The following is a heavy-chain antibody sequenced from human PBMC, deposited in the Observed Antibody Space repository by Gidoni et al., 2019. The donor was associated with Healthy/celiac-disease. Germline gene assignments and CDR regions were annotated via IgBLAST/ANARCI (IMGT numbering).Heavy chain of an antibody. CDR1: GGSISSYY. Sequence: QVQLQESGSGLVKPSETLSLTCTVPGGSISSYYWSWIRQPPGKGLEWIGYIYYSGSTNYNPSLKSRVTISVDTSKNQFSLKLSSVTAADTAVYYCARDLHPYYDFWSGHYGMDVWGQGTTVTVSS. V-gene: IGHV4-59*01. CDR3: ARDLHPYYDFWSGHYGMDV. J-gene: IGHJ6*02. D-gene: IGHD3-3*01. CDR2: IYYSGST.